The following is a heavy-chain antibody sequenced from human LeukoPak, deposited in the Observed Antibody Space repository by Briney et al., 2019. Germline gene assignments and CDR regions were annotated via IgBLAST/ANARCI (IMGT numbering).Heavy chain of an antibody. CDR2: IGGSGDNT. V-gene: IGHV3-23*01. D-gene: IGHD3-22*01. CDR3: AKRRYYDSSGYLYWFFDL. J-gene: IGHJ2*01. Sequence: PGGSLRLSCAASGFYFSSYTMNWVRQTPGKGLEWVSGIGGSGDNTYYADSVKGRFSISRDNSKNTVYLQMNSLRAEDTAVYYCAKRRYYDSSGYLYWFFDLWGRGTLVTVSS. CDR1: GFYFSSYT.